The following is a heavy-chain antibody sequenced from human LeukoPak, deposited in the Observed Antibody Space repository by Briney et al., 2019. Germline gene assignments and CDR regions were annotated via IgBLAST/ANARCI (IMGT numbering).Heavy chain of an antibody. CDR3: AREGARDDFVVVPAALDF. D-gene: IGHD2-2*01. Sequence: SETLSLTCTVSNGSIGSYYWTWIRQPAGKGLGWIGRIHRTGSTNYNPSLTSRVIMSVDTSKNQFSLRLTSVTAADTAVYYCAREGARDDFVVVPAALDFWGLGTLVTVSS. V-gene: IGHV4-4*07. J-gene: IGHJ4*02. CDR2: IHRTGST. CDR1: NGSIGSYY.